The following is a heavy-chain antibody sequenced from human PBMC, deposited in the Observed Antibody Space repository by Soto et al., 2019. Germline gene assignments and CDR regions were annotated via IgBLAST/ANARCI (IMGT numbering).Heavy chain of an antibody. CDR1: GGSISSGGYY. V-gene: IGHV4-31*03. J-gene: IGHJ3*02. CDR3: ARDRGFDDSRDAFDI. Sequence: QVQLQESGPGLVKPSQTLSLTCTVSGGSISSGGYYWSWIRQHPGKGLEWIGYIYYSGSTYYNPSLRRRVTIAGDTSKNQFSLKLSSVTAADTAVYYCARDRGFDDSRDAFDIWGQGTMVTVSS. CDR2: IYYSGST. D-gene: IGHD3-10*01.